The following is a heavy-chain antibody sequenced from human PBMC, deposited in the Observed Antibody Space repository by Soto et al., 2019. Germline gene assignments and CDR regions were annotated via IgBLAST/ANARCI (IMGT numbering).Heavy chain of an antibody. V-gene: IGHV4-4*02. CDR2: IFHRGGT. D-gene: IGHD3-3*01. J-gene: IGHJ6*02. Sequence: SETLSLTCAVSGDSISSSNWWSWVRQPPGKGLEWIGEIFHRGGTNYNPSLKSRVALSVDESTNQFSLRLRSVTAADTAVYYCARVRGSDSTFGVDLAYYYYGMDVWGQGTTVTVSS. CDR3: ARVRGSDSTFGVDLAYYYYGMDV. CDR1: GDSISSSNW.